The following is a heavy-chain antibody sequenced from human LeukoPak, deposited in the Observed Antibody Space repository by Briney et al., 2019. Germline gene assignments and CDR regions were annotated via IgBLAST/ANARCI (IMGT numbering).Heavy chain of an antibody. CDR2: IHHDGSNK. J-gene: IGHJ4*02. Sequence: GGSLRLSCAASGLTFSSYGMHWVRQAPGKGLDWVAFIHHDGSNKYYADSVRGRFTISRDNSKNTLYLQMNSLRAEDTAVYYCAKDFRRYCSSTSCYLFDYWGQGTLVTVSS. CDR1: GLTFSSYG. D-gene: IGHD2-2*01. CDR3: AKDFRRYCSSTSCYLFDY. V-gene: IGHV3-30*02.